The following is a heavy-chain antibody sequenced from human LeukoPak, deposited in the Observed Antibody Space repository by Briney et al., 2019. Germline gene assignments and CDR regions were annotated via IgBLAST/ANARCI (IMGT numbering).Heavy chain of an antibody. V-gene: IGHV3-64D*06. CDR3: VKDYCSGGTCYYFDY. CDR2: ISNNGGST. Sequence: PGGSLRLSCSVTGFTFSRFAMHWVRQAPGKGLEYVSTISNNGGSTYYADSVKGRFTISRDNSKNTLYLQMSSLRAEDTAVYYCVKDYCSGGTCYYFDYWGQGTLVTVSS. D-gene: IGHD2-15*01. J-gene: IGHJ4*02. CDR1: GFTFSRFA.